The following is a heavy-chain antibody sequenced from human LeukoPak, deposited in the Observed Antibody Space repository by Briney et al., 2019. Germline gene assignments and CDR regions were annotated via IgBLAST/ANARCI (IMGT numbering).Heavy chain of an antibody. CDR3: ARTNLLSIAAAGLDY. J-gene: IGHJ4*02. V-gene: IGHV1-2*02. D-gene: IGHD6-13*01. CDR1: GYTFTGYY. Sequence: RASVKVSCKASGYTFTGYYMHWVRQAPGQGLEWMGWINPNSGGTNYAQKFQGRVTMTRDTSISTAYMELSRLRSDDTAVYYCARTNLLSIAAAGLDYWGQGTLVTVSS. CDR2: INPNSGGT.